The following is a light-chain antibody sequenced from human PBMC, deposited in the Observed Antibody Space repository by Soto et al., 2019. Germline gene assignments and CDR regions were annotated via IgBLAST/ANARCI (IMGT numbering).Light chain of an antibody. J-gene: IGLJ1*01. V-gene: IGLV2-14*01. CDR2: EVR. Sequence: QSALTQPASVSGSPGQSITISCTGTSSDIGAYNYVSWYQRHPGKAPKLMIFEVRDRPSGVSNRFSGSKSGNTASLTISGLQAEDEADYYCSSYTSGSTPCVFGTGTKVTVL. CDR1: SSDIGAYNY. CDR3: SSYTSGSTPCV.